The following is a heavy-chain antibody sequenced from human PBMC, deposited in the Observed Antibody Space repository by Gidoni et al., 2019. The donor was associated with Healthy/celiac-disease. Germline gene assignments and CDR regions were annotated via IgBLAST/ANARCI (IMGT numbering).Heavy chain of an antibody. CDR3: ASLGYCSGGSCYSRRYYYYGMDV. J-gene: IGHJ6*04. CDR2: IDPSDSYT. V-gene: IGHV5-10-1*03. Sequence: EVQLVQSGAEVKKPGESLRISCKGSGYSFTSYWISWVRQMPGKGLEWMGRIDPSDSYTNDSPSFQGHVTISADKSISTAYLQWSSLKASDTAMYYCASLGYCSGGSCYSRRYYYYGMDVWGKGTTVTVSS. D-gene: IGHD2-15*01. CDR1: GYSFTSYW.